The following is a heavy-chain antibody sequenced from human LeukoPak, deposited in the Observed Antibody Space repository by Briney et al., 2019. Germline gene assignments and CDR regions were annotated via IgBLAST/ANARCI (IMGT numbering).Heavy chain of an antibody. Sequence: ASVKVSCKASGYTFTSYAMNWVRQAPGQGLEWMGWINTNTGNPTYAQGFTGRFVFSLDTSVSTAYLQISSLKAEDTAVYYCARGYLYCDILTGYDFDYRGQGTLVTVSS. CDR1: GYTFTSYA. J-gene: IGHJ4*02. CDR2: INTNTGNP. D-gene: IGHD3-9*01. CDR3: ARGYLYCDILTGYDFDY. V-gene: IGHV7-4-1*02.